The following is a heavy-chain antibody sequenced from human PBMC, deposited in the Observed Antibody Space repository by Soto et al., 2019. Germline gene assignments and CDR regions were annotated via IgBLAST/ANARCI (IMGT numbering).Heavy chain of an antibody. J-gene: IGHJ6*02. CDR2: IWYDGSNK. CDR3: ARERDFWSGYSHYYYYYGMDV. D-gene: IGHD3-3*01. Sequence: QVQLVESGGGVVQPGRSLRLSCAASGFTFSSYGMHWVRQAPGKGLEWVAVIWYDGSNKYYADSVKGRFTISRDNSKNTLYLQMNNLRAEDTAVYYCARERDFWSGYSHYYYYYGMDVWGQGTTVTVSS. V-gene: IGHV3-33*01. CDR1: GFTFSSYG.